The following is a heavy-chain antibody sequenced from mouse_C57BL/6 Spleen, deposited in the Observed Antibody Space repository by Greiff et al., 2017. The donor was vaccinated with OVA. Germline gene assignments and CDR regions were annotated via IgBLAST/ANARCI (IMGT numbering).Heavy chain of an antibody. CDR2: IDPSDSYT. CDR1: GYTFTSYW. J-gene: IGHJ2*01. D-gene: IGHD4-1*01. Sequence: QVQLQQPGAELVMPGASVKLSCKASGYTFTSYWMHWVKQRPGQGLEWIGEIDPSDSYTNYNQKFKGKSTLTVDKSSSTAYMQLSSLTSEDSAVYYCATLTGTHYFDYWGQGTTLTVSS. V-gene: IGHV1-69*01. CDR3: ATLTGTHYFDY.